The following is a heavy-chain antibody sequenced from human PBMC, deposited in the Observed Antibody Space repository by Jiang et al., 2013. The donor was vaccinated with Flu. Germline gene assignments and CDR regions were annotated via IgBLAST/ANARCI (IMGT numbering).Heavy chain of an antibody. D-gene: IGHD3-10*01. V-gene: IGHV2-70*11. CDR2: IDWDDDK. CDR1: FSLSTSGMC. CDR3: ARPAMVRGVIIDAFDI. J-gene: IGHJ3*02. Sequence: FSLSTSGMCVSWIRQPPGKALEWLARIDWDDDKYYSTSLKTRLTISKDTSKNQVVLTMTNMDPVDTATYYCARPAMVRGVIIDAFDIWGQGTMVTVSS.